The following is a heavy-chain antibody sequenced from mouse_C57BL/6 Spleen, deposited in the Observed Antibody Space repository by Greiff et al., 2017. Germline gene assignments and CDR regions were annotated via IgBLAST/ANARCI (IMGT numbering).Heavy chain of an antibody. D-gene: IGHD3-1*01. CDR3: ARGNFGGFWFAD. CDR2: INPSNGGT. CDR1: GYTFTSYW. J-gene: IGHJ3*01. V-gene: IGHV1-53*01. Sequence: QVQLQQPGTELVKPGASVKLSCKASGYTFTSYWMHWVKQRHGQGLEWIGNINPSNGGTNYNEKFKGKATLTVDKSSSTAYMQLSSLTSEDSAVFYCARGNFGGFWFADWGQGTLVTVSA.